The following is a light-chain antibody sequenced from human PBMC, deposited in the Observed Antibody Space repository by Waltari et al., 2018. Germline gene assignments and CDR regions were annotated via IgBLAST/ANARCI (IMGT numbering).Light chain of an antibody. CDR2: NND. Sequence: QSVLTQPPSASATPGQRVTISCSGSYSNVGNDNVYWYQQLPGTAPRLLIYNNDVRPSGVSDRFSGSKSGTSAFLAISGLRSEDEADYYCAAWDCSLSCYVFGIGTKVTVL. J-gene: IGLJ1*01. CDR3: AAWDCSLSCYV. CDR1: YSNVGNDN. V-gene: IGLV1-47*01.